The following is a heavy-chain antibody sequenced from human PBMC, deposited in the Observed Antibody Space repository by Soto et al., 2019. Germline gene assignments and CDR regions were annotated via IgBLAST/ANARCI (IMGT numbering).Heavy chain of an antibody. J-gene: IGHJ4*02. CDR2: MSGRGDKT. Sequence: GRSMRLSCAASKFTFSTYAMTWVRQAPGKGLEWVSDMSGRGDKTNYADSVKGRLSIHRDNPKSTIYLQVNSLRTEDTAVYYCAKDMVHCDGTRCARYFDKWGRGTLVTVSS. CDR1: KFTFSTYA. D-gene: IGHD2-2*01. V-gene: IGHV3-23*01. CDR3: AKDMVHCDGTRCARYFDK.